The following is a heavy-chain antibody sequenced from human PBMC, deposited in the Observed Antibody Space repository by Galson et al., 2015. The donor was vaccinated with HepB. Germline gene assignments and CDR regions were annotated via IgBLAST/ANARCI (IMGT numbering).Heavy chain of an antibody. V-gene: IGHV4-59*08. CDR1: SGSISGYY. CDR3: ARLIAVAGTDDWFDP. J-gene: IGHJ5*02. D-gene: IGHD6-19*01. CDR2: IHYSGRT. Sequence: ETLSLTCTVSSGSISGYYWSWIRQPPGKGLEWIAYIHYSGRTNYNPSLKGRLTISVDTSKNLFSLKLSSVAAADTAVYYCARLIAVAGTDDWFDPWGQGILVTVSS.